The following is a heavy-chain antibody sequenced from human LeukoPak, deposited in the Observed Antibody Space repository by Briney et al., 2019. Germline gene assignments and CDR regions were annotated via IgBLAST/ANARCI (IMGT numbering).Heavy chain of an antibody. D-gene: IGHD6-6*01. V-gene: IGHV4-39*01. J-gene: IGHJ4*02. CDR3: ARSLRGAAHHFDY. Sequence: PSETLSLTCTVSGGSISGNSYYWGWIRQPPGKGLEWIGSIYFTGNAYYNPSLKSRVTISVDTSKNQFSLILRSVTAADAAVYYCARSLRGAAHHFDYWGQGTLVTVSS. CDR2: IYFTGNA. CDR1: GGSISGNSYY.